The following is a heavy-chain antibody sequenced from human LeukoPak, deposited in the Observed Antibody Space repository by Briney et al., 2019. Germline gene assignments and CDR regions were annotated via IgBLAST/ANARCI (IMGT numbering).Heavy chain of an antibody. CDR2: IYYSGST. CDR1: GGSISSYY. J-gene: IGHJ6*02. V-gene: IGHV4-59*01. D-gene: IGHD6-19*01. Sequence: PSETLSLTCTVSGGSISSYYWSWIRQPPGKGLEWIGYIYYSGSTNYNPSLKSRVTISVDTSKNQFSLKLSSVTAADTAVYYCARDCYSSGCNEGCYYYGMDVWGQGTTVTVSS. CDR3: ARDCYSSGCNEGCYYYGMDV.